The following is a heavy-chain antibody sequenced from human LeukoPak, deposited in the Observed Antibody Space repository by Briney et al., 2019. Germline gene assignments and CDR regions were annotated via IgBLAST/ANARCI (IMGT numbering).Heavy chain of an antibody. CDR1: GFTFSNYW. J-gene: IGHJ4*02. Sequence: GGSLRLSCAVSGFTFSNYWMHWVRQAPGKGLVWVSRINSDGSSTSYADSVKGQFTISRDNSKNTLYLQMNSLRAEDTAVYYCAKRSDYAGNWNYFDYWGQGTLVTVSS. D-gene: IGHD4-23*01. CDR2: INSDGSST. CDR3: AKRSDYAGNWNYFDY. V-gene: IGHV3-74*01.